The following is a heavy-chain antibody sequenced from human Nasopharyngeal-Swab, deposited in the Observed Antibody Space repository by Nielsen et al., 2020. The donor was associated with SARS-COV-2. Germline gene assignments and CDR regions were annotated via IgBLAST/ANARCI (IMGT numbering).Heavy chain of an antibody. D-gene: IGHD7-27*01. J-gene: IGHJ6*02. V-gene: IGHV3-30*04. CDR1: GFTFSSYA. CDR2: ISYDGSNK. Sequence: GASLKISCAASGFTFSSYAMHWVRQAPGKGLEWVAVISYDGSNKYYADSVKGRFTISRDNSKNTLYLQMNSLRAEDTAVYYCARALWGSYYYGMDVWGQGTTVTVSS. CDR3: ARALWGSYYYGMDV.